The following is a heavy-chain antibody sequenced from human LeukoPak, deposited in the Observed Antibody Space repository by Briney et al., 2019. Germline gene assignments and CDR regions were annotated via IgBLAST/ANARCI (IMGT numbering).Heavy chain of an antibody. D-gene: IGHD3-3*01. J-gene: IGHJ4*02. CDR3: ARVFWSATSYYFEY. CDR2: IKQDGSEE. Sequence: GGSLRLSCAVSEFTFSRYWMSWARQAPGKGLDWEATIKQDGSEEYYVDSVEGRFIISRDNSKNSLYLQMDSLRAEDTAVYYCARVFWSATSYYFEYWGQGALVTVSS. CDR1: EFTFSRYW. V-gene: IGHV3-7*05.